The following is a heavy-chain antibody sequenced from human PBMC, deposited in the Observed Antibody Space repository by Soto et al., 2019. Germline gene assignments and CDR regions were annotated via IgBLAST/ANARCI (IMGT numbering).Heavy chain of an antibody. D-gene: IGHD6-19*01. Sequence: GESLKISCKGSGYSFTSYCIGWVRQMPGKGLEGMGIIYPGDSDTRYSPSFQGQVTISAGKSISTAYLQCSSMKASDTAMYYCARHRNKWLEGQTGVFDIWGKGKMVTVSS. CDR1: GYSFTSYC. V-gene: IGHV5-51*01. CDR2: IYPGDSDT. CDR3: ARHRNKWLEGQTGVFDI. J-gene: IGHJ3*02.